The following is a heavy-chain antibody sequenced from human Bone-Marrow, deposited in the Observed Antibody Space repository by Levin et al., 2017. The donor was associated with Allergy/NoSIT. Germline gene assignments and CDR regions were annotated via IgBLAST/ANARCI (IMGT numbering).Heavy chain of an antibody. V-gene: IGHV4-59*13. CDR3: ARFSNNSWYFHFDS. D-gene: IGHD6-13*01. Sequence: SQTLSLPCTVSGGSISNSYWSWLRQPPGKGLEWIAYISNTGDTKINPALKSRVTTSEDTSKNQFSLNLSSVTAADTAVYFCARFSNNSWYFHFDSWGLGTLVTVSS. J-gene: IGHJ4*02. CDR2: ISNTGDT. CDR1: GGSISNSY.